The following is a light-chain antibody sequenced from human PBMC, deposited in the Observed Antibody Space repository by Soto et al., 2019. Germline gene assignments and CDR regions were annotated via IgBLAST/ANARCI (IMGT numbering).Light chain of an antibody. CDR1: QSVSSN. J-gene: IGKJ1*01. CDR2: GAS. Sequence: EIVLTQSPATLSLSPGERATLSCRASQSVSSNLAWYQQKPGQAPRLLIYGASTRATGIPARFSGSGSGTEFTLTISSLQSEDFAVYSCQQYASSPQTFGQGTKVDIK. V-gene: IGKV3-15*01. CDR3: QQYASSPQT.